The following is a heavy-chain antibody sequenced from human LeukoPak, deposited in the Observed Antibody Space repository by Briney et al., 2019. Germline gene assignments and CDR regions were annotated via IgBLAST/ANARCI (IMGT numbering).Heavy chain of an antibody. CDR2: MNPDSGNT. CDR1: GYTFTNYD. J-gene: IGHJ6*03. Sequence: ASVKVSCKASGYTFTNYDINWVRQATGQGLEWMGWMNPDSGNTGYAQKFQGRVTITKNTSISTAYMELSSLRSEDTALYYCARAPYCRSTSCPYYLAVWSKGTTVTVSS. CDR3: ARAPYCRSTSCPYYLAV. V-gene: IGHV1-8*03. D-gene: IGHD2-2*01.